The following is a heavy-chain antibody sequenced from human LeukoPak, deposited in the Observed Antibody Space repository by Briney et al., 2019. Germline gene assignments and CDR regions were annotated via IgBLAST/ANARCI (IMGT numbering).Heavy chain of an antibody. D-gene: IGHD6-13*01. V-gene: IGHV3-48*01. CDR3: AKDPQYSSSWSPYYYYYMDV. CDR2: ITTSSSTK. CDR1: GFTFSSYT. Sequence: GGSLRLSCAASGFTFSSYTMNWVRQAPRKGLEWVSYITTSSSTKYYADSVKGRFTISRDNSKNTLYLQMNSLRAEDTAVYYCAKDPQYSSSWSPYYYYYMDVWGKGTTVTVSS. J-gene: IGHJ6*03.